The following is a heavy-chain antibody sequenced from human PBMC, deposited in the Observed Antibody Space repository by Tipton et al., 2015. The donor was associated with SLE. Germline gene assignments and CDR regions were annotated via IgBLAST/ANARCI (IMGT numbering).Heavy chain of an antibody. CDR2: IYYSGRT. J-gene: IGHJ4*02. CDR1: DDSITSYY. Sequence: TLSLTCTVSDDSITSYYWNWIRQPPGEGLEWIGYIYYSGRTNYNPSLKSRVTMSVDTSKNQISLKLTSVIAADTAVYYCARARLIYYFDFWGQGTLVTVSS. D-gene: IGHD3-3*02. V-gene: IGHV4-59*01. CDR3: ARARLIYYFDF.